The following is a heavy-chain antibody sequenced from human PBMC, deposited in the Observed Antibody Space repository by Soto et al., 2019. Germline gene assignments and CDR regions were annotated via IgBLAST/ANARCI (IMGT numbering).Heavy chain of an antibody. D-gene: IGHD2-2*01. CDR3: ATEGVPAAIDAFDI. CDR1: GFTLSSYW. Sequence: ELQLVESGGDLVHPGGSLRLSCEASGFTLSSYWMSWVRQAPGKGLEWVANIKPDGSQTYYVDSVKGRFTISRDNAKNSRWLQMNGLRVEDTAVYYCATEGVPAAIDAFDIWGQGTMVTVSS. J-gene: IGHJ3*02. V-gene: IGHV3-7*01. CDR2: IKPDGSQT.